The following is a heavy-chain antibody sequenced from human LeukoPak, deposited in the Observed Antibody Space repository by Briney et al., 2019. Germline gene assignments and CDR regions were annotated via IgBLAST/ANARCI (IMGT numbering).Heavy chain of an antibody. CDR1: GFTFGDVV. CDR3: ARRTGGTKDY. V-gene: IGHV3-23*01. CDR2: ISYNGAST. D-gene: IGHD7-27*01. Sequence: PGGSLRLSCVASGFTFGDVVMSWVRQALGKGLEWVSAISYNGASTDYADSVKGCFAISRDNSKNTLYLQMNSLRAEDTAVYYCARRTGGTKDYWGQGTQVTVSS. J-gene: IGHJ4*02.